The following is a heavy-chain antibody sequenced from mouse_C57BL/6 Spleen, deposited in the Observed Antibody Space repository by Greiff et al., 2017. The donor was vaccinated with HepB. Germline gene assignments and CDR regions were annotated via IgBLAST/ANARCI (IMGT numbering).Heavy chain of an antibody. Sequence: VQLQESGGDLVKPGGSLKLSCAASGFTFSSYGMSWVRQTPDKRLEWVATISSGGSYTYYPDSVKGRFTISRDNAKNTLYLQMSSLKSEDTAMYYCARQTFAYWGQGTLVTVSA. CDR2: ISSGGSYT. CDR1: GFTFSSYG. CDR3: ARQTFAY. J-gene: IGHJ3*01. V-gene: IGHV5-6*01.